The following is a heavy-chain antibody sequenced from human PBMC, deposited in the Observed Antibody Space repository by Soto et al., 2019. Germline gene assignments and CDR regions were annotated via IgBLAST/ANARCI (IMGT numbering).Heavy chain of an antibody. Sequence: GGSLRLSCAASGFTFSSCAMGWVRQAPGKGLEWVSYISSSSSTKFYADSVKGRFTISRDNARNSLYLQMNSLRAEDTAVYYCARDRYCISTSCFCMDVWGQGTTVTVSS. J-gene: IGHJ6*02. CDR2: ISSSSSTK. CDR1: GFTFSSCA. D-gene: IGHD2-2*01. CDR3: ARDRYCISTSCFCMDV. V-gene: IGHV3-48*01.